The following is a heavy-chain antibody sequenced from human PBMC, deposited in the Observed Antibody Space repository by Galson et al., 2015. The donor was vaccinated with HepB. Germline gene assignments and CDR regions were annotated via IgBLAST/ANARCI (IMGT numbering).Heavy chain of an antibody. CDR1: GFTFDDYA. Sequence: SLRLSCAASGFTFDDYAMHWVRQAPGRGLEWVSGISWNSGSIGYADSVKGRFTISRDNAKNSLYLQMNSLRAEDTALYYCAKDARNPLNGDYEGFSDYWGQGTLVTVSS. CDR3: AKDARNPLNGDYEGFSDY. V-gene: IGHV3-9*01. J-gene: IGHJ4*02. D-gene: IGHD4-17*01. CDR2: ISWNSGSI.